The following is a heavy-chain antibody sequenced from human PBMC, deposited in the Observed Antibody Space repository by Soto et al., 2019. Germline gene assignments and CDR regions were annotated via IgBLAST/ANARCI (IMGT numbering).Heavy chain of an antibody. V-gene: IGHV3-23*01. CDR3: AKRYCTTTSSVREIDS. D-gene: IGHD2-2*01. CDR1: GVTFTNYA. CDR2: ISGSGGDT. J-gene: IGHJ4*02. Sequence: PGGSLRLSCAASGVTFTNYAMTWVRRAPGKGLEWVSTISGSGGDTYYADSIKGRFTISRDNSRNTLYLQMSSLSAGDTAVYYCAKRYCTTTSSVREIDSWGQGSLVTVS.